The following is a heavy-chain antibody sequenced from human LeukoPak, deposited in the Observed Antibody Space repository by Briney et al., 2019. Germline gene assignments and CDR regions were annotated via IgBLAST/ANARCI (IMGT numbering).Heavy chain of an antibody. CDR2: INVGNGNT. D-gene: IGHD3-22*01. J-gene: IGHJ3*02. V-gene: IGHV1-3*01. Sequence: ASVKVSCQACGYTFTNYALHWVRPARGQGLEWMGWINVGNGNTKYSQRFQGRVTITRDTSASTAYMELSSVRSEDTDVYYCATVLSDSSGYYYVRAFDIWGQGTMVTVSS. CDR1: GYTFTNYA. CDR3: ATVLSDSSGYYYVRAFDI.